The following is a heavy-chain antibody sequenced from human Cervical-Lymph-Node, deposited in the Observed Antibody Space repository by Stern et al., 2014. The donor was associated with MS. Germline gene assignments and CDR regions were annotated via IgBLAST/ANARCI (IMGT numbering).Heavy chain of an antibody. CDR3: ARAIFGVNTAAMAPDAFDS. J-gene: IGHJ3*01. D-gene: IGHD3-3*01. CDR1: GFIVSKNY. CDR2: ISTDGST. V-gene: IGHV3-53*01. Sequence: EVQLLESGGGLIQPGGSLRLSCAAPGFIVSKNYMSWVRQAPGKGLEWVSLISTDGSTYYAGSVKGRFTISRDSSKNKLFLQMNSLRAEDTAMYYCARAIFGVNTAAMAPDAFDSWGQGTMVTVSS.